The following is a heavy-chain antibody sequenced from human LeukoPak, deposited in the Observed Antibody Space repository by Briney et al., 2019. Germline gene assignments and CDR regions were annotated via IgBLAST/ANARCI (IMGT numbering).Heavy chain of an antibody. J-gene: IGHJ6*03. CDR3: ARDDKDYYDLYYYYYYMDV. Sequence: PGGSLRLSCAASGFTFSSYWMSWVRQAPGKGLEWVANIKQDGSEKYYVDSVKGRFTISRDNAKNSLYLQMNSLRAEDTAVYYCARDDKDYYDLYYYYYYMDVWGKGTTVTVSS. D-gene: IGHD3-22*01. V-gene: IGHV3-7*01. CDR1: GFTFSSYW. CDR2: IKQDGSEK.